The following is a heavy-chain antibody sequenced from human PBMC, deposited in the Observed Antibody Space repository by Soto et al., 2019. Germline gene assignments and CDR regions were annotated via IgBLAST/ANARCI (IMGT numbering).Heavy chain of an antibody. Sequence: KPSETLSLTCTVSGGSISSYYWSWIRQPPGKGLEWIGYIYYSGSTNYNPSLKSRVTISVDTSKNQFSLKLSSVTAADTAVYYCAREINSYGSYYFDYWGQGTLVTVSS. J-gene: IGHJ4*02. CDR3: AREINSYGSYYFDY. D-gene: IGHD5-18*01. CDR2: IYYSGST. V-gene: IGHV4-59*01. CDR1: GGSISSYY.